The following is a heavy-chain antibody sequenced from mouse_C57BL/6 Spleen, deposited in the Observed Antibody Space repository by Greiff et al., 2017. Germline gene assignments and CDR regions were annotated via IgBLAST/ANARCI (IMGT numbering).Heavy chain of an antibody. CDR1: GYAFSSSW. V-gene: IGHV1-82*01. D-gene: IGHD3-2*02. Sequence: ESGPELVKPGASVKISCKASGYAFSSSWMNWVKQRPGKGLEWIGRIYPGDGDTNYNGKFKGKATLTADKSSSTAYMQLRSLTSEDSAVYFCARGAQATVDYFDYWGQGTTLTVSS. CDR2: IYPGDGDT. J-gene: IGHJ2*01. CDR3: ARGAQATVDYFDY.